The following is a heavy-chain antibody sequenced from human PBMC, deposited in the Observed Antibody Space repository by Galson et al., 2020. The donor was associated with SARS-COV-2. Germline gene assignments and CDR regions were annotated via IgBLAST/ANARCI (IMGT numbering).Heavy chain of an antibody. D-gene: IGHD3-10*01. V-gene: IGHV1-18*01. J-gene: IGHJ4*02. CDR3: ARDDTAGPLWFGL. Sequence: ASVKVSCKASGYTFTSYAISWVRQAPGQGLEWVGWISVYNGNANYAQKLQGRVTMTTDTSTSTAFMELRSLRSDDTAVYYCARDDTAGPLWFGLWGQGTLVTVSS. CDR1: GYTFTSYA. CDR2: ISVYNGNA.